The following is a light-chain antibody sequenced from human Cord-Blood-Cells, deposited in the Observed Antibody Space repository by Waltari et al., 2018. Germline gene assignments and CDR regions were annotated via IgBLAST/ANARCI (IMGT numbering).Light chain of an antibody. CDR3: SSYAGSNNLV. J-gene: IGLJ2*01. V-gene: IGLV2-8*01. CDR2: EVS. Sequence: QSALTQPPSASGSPAQSVTIPCTGTSTDVGGYNYFSWYQQHPGKAPKLMIYEVSKRPSGVPDRFSGSKSGNTASLTVSGLQAEDEADYYCSSYAGSNNLVFGGGTKLTVL. CDR1: STDVGGYNY.